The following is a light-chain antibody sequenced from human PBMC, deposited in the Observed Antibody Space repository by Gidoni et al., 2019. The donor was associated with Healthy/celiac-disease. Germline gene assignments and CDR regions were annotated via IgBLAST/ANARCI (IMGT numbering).Light chain of an antibody. CDR1: QGISND. J-gene: IGKJ1*01. CDR2: AAS. Sequence: DIQMTQSPSSLSASVGDRVTITSRASQGISNDLGWYQQKPGKAPKRLIYAASSLQSGVPSRFSGSGSGTEFTLTISSLQPEDFATYYCLQHNSYRPWTFGQGTKVEIK. CDR3: LQHNSYRPWT. V-gene: IGKV1-17*01.